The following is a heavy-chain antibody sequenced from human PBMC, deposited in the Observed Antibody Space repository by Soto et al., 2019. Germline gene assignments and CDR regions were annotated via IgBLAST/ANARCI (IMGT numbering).Heavy chain of an antibody. CDR3: AKDRGGFTSGWEFFDF. Sequence: EVVLLESGGGWLQPGGSLRLSGEFPGVAFSFYTRIWFAQAPGKGRGGVASISGNGGTTYYAASGKGRFTFSRDNSKNTVYLQMNSLRGEDTAVYYCAKDRGGFTSGWEFFDFWGQGTLVTVSS. D-gene: IGHD6-19*01. CDR1: GVAFSFYT. CDR2: ISGNGGTT. V-gene: IGHV3-23*01. J-gene: IGHJ4*02.